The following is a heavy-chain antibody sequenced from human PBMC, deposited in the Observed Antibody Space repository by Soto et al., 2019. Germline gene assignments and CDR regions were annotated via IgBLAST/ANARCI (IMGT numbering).Heavy chain of an antibody. CDR2: INPSGGST. CDR1: GYTITNYY. V-gene: IGHV1-46*01. J-gene: IGHJ5*02. Sequence: ASVKVSCKXSGYTITNYYMQWVRQAPGQGLEWMGMINPSGGSTRYAQKFQGRVTMTRDTSTNTVYMELSSPRSEDTAVYYCARDSSGYYYDSRNGWFDPWGQGTLVTVSS. D-gene: IGHD3-22*01. CDR3: ARDSSGYYYDSRNGWFDP.